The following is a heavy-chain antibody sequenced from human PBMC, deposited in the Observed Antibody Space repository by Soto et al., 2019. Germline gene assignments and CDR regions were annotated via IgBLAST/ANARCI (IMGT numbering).Heavy chain of an antibody. CDR3: ATRGGYCSGGSCSFDY. D-gene: IGHD2-15*01. CDR1: GYTLTELS. CDR2: FDPEDGET. J-gene: IGHJ4*02. Sequence: ASVKVSCKVSGYTLTELSMHWVRQAPGKGLEWMGGFDPEDGETIYAQKFQGRVTMTEDTSTDTAYMELSSLRSEDTAVYYCATRGGYCSGGSCSFDYWGQGTLVTVSS. V-gene: IGHV1-24*01.